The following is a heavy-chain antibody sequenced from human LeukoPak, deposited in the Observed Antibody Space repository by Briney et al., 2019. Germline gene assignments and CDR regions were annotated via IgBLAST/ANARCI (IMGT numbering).Heavy chain of an antibody. CDR3: AKVPQGYYDFWSGPNWFDP. V-gene: IGHV3-23*01. D-gene: IGHD3-3*01. J-gene: IGHJ5*02. CDR2: ISGSGGST. Sequence: RPGGSLRLSCAASGFTFSSYAMSWVRQAPGKGLEWVSAISGSGGSTYYADSVKGRFTISRDNSKNTLYLQMNSLRAEDTAVYYCAKVPQGYYDFWSGPNWFDPWGQGTLVTVSS. CDR1: GFTFSSYA.